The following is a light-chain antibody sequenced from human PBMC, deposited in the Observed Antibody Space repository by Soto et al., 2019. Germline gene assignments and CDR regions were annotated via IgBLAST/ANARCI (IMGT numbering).Light chain of an antibody. CDR2: ATS. CDR1: QSVSSSY. Sequence: EIVLTQSPGTLSLSPEERATLSCRASQSVSSSYLAWYQQKPGQAPRLLIYATSSRATGIPDRFSGSGSGTDFTLTISRLEPEDFAVYYCHQYGYSSWTYGQGTKVEIK. V-gene: IGKV3-20*01. CDR3: HQYGYSSWT. J-gene: IGKJ1*01.